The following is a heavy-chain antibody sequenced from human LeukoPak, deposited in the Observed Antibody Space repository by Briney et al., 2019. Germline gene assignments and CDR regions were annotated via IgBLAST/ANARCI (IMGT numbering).Heavy chain of an antibody. CDR2: IKSDWST. V-gene: IGHV3-74*01. D-gene: IGHD3-22*01. CDR1: GFTFSSYW. Sequence: GGSLPLFCAASGFTFSSYWLHWVRAAPGKGLVWVSRIKSDWSTNYADSVKRRFTISRDNAKNTVSLQMNSLRAEDTGVYYCARAPSEIGGYYPEYLRHWGQGTLVTVSS. J-gene: IGHJ1*01. CDR3: ARAPSEIGGYYPEYLRH.